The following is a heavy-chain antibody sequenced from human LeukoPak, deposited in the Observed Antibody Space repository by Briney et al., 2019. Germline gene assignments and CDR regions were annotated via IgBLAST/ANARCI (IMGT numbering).Heavy chain of an antibody. Sequence: SETLSLTCAVYGGSFSGYYWSWIRQPPGKGLEWIGEINQSGRTNYNPSLKSRVTMSLDTSKNQFSLKLSSVTAADTAVYYCARAGNWAGYSSSWFFDYWGQGTLVTVSP. CDR2: INQSGRT. V-gene: IGHV4-34*01. CDR3: ARAGNWAGYSSSWFFDY. D-gene: IGHD6-13*01. CDR1: GGSFSGYY. J-gene: IGHJ4*02.